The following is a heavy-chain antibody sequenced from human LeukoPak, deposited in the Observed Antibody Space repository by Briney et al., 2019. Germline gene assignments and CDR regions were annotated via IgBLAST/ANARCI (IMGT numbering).Heavy chain of an antibody. CDR1: GFSFSSYG. D-gene: IGHD3-9*01. Sequence: PGGSLRLSCAASGFSFSSYGMQWVRPAQGKGLVWVAVTSNDGSNKYYADSVKGRFTISRDNSKNTLYLQMSSLRAEDTAAYYCAKGFDTSLDYWGQGTLVTVSS. CDR3: AKGFDTSLDY. CDR2: TSNDGSNK. J-gene: IGHJ4*02. V-gene: IGHV3-30*18.